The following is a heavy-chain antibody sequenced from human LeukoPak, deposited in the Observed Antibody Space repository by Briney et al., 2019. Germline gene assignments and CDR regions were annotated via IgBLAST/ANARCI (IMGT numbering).Heavy chain of an antibody. D-gene: IGHD3-22*01. CDR2: INWNGGST. V-gene: IGHV3-20*04. Sequence: GGSLRLSCAASGFTFDDYGMSWVRQAPGKGLEWVSGINWNGGSTGYADSVKGRFTISRDNAKNSLYLQMNSLRAVDTALYYCARAYYDSSGYLTSDYWGQGTLVTVSS. CDR1: GFTFDDYG. J-gene: IGHJ4*02. CDR3: ARAYYDSSGYLTSDY.